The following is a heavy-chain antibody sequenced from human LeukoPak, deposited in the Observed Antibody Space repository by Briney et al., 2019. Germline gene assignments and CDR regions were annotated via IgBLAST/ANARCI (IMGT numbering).Heavy chain of an antibody. J-gene: IGHJ4*02. CDR3: ARVPSSISLTAIIFYYFDY. Sequence: GGSLRLSCAASGFTFSDYYMSWIRQAPGKGLEWVSYISSSSSYTDYADSVKGRFTISRDNAKNSLYLQMNSLRAEDTAVYYCARVPSSISLTAIIFYYFDYWGQGTLVTVSS. CDR2: ISSSSSYT. CDR1: GFTFSDYY. D-gene: IGHD2-21*02. V-gene: IGHV3-11*06.